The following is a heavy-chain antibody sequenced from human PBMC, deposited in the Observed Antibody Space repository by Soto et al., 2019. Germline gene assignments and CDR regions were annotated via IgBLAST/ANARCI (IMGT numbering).Heavy chain of an antibody. Sequence: QVQLVESGGGLVKPGGSLRLSCAASGFTFSDYYMSWIRQAPGKGLEWVSYISSSGSTIYYADSVKGRFTISRDNAMNSLYLQMNSLSAEDTAVYYCARGVEDDIFPGPNHYYYSDLDVWGKGTTVTVSS. CDR3: ARGVEDDIFPGPNHYYYSDLDV. D-gene: IGHD3-9*01. CDR1: GFTFSDYY. V-gene: IGHV3-11*01. CDR2: ISSSGSTI. J-gene: IGHJ6*03.